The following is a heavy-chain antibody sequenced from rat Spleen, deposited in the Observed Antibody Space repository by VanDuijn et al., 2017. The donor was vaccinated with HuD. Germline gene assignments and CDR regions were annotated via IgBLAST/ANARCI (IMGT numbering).Heavy chain of an antibody. J-gene: IGHJ2*01. V-gene: IGHV3-3*01. CDR2: INSAGTT. D-gene: IGHD1-2*01. CDR3: ASLYSSYSLYYFDY. Sequence: EVQLQESGPGLVKPSQSLSLTCSVTGYSITSSYRWNWIRKFPGNKLEWMGYINSAGTTNYNPSLKSQISIPRDTSKNQFFLQVNSVTTEDTATYYCASLYSSYSLYYFDYWGQGVMVTVSS. CDR1: GYSITSSYR.